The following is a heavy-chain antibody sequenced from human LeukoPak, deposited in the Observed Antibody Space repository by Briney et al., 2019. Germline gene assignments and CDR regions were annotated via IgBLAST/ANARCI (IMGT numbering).Heavy chain of an antibody. CDR2: ISYDGSNK. CDR3: AREGIQLWLDLSY. Sequence: GGSLRLSCAASGITFSSYGMYWVRQAPGKGLEWVAVISYDGSNKYYADSVKGRFTISRDNSKNTLYLQMNSLRSDDTAVYYCAREGIQLWLDLSYWGQGTLVTVSS. J-gene: IGHJ4*02. CDR1: GITFSSYG. V-gene: IGHV3-30*03. D-gene: IGHD5-18*01.